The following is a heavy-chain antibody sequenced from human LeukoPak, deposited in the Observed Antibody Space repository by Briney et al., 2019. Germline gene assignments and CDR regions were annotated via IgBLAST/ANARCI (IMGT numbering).Heavy chain of an antibody. D-gene: IGHD3-22*01. J-gene: IGHJ5*02. CDR1: GFTFSSYG. Sequence: GGSLRLSCSASGFTFSSYGIHWVRQAPGKGLEWVALISYDGGNKYYADSVKGRFTISRGNSKNTLYLQMNSLRTEDPAVYYCARAPRYYDSIVFFYANYSVSCGQGTLVSVSS. CDR3: ARAPRYYDSIVFFYANYSVS. V-gene: IGHV3-30*01. CDR2: ISYDGGNK.